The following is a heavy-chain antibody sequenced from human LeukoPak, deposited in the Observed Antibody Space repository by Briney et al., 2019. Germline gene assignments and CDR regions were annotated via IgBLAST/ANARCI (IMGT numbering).Heavy chain of an antibody. CDR3: ARDGAAAGTFPDY. V-gene: IGHV3-30*01. Sequence: GGSLRLSCAASGFTFSSYAMHWVRQAPGKGLEWVAVISYDGSNKYYADSAKGRFTISRDNSKNTLYLQMNGLRAEDTAVYYRARDGAAAGTFPDYWGQGTLVTVSS. CDR1: GFTFSSYA. J-gene: IGHJ4*02. CDR2: ISYDGSNK. D-gene: IGHD6-13*01.